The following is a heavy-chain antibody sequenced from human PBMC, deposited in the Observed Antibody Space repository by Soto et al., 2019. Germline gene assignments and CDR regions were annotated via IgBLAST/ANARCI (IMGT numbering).Heavy chain of an antibody. J-gene: IGHJ4*02. V-gene: IGHV3-7*03. Sequence: EVQLVESGGGLVQPGGSLRLSCAASGFTFNTYWMSWVRQAPGKGLEWMAHITEHGGQDFYVDSVKGRFTIFRDNAKNSLYLQMNSLRAEDTAVYYCTRGLSRDMAPIMGCYFDFWGQGSLVTVSS. CDR2: ITEHGGQD. CDR3: TRGLSRDMAPIMGCYFDF. D-gene: IGHD1-26*01. CDR1: GFTFNTYW.